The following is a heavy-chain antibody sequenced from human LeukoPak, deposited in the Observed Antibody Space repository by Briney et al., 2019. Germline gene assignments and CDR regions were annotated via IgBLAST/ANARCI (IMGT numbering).Heavy chain of an antibody. J-gene: IGHJ4*02. CDR1: GGTFSSYA. CDR2: IIPIFGTA. Sequence: SVKVSCKASGGTFSSYAISWVRQAPGQGLEWMGGIIPIFGTANYAQKFQGRVTITADESTSTAYMELSSLRSEDTAVYYCARDRFSGRDETNSGYFDYWGQGILVTVSS. CDR3: ARDRFSGRDETNSGYFDY. V-gene: IGHV1-69*01. D-gene: IGHD1-26*01.